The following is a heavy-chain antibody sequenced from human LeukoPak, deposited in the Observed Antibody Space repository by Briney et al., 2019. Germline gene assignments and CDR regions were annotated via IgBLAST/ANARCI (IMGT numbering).Heavy chain of an antibody. Sequence: SQTLSLTCAISGDSFSSNSAAWNWIRQSPSRGLEWLGRTYYRSKWYNDYAESVKSLITINPDTSKNQVSLQLNSVTPEDTAVYYCARASFSSGRIDCWGQGTLVTVSS. J-gene: IGHJ4*02. CDR2: TYYRSKWYN. D-gene: IGHD6-25*01. CDR3: ARASFSSGRIDC. CDR1: GDSFSSNSAA. V-gene: IGHV6-1*01.